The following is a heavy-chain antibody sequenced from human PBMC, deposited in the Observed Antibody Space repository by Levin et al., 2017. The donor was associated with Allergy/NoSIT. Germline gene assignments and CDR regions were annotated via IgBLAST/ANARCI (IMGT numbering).Heavy chain of an antibody. V-gene: IGHV1-18*01. CDR2: ISAYNGNT. J-gene: IGHJ6*02. D-gene: IGHD2-21*02. Sequence: GASVKVSCKASGYTFVSYGISWVRQAPGQGLEWMGWISAYNGNTNYAQNLQGRVTMTTDTSTSTAYMELRSLRSDDTAVYYCARAHLAYCGGDCPYGMDVWGQGTTVTVFS. CDR3: ARAHLAYCGGDCPYGMDV. CDR1: GYTFVSYG.